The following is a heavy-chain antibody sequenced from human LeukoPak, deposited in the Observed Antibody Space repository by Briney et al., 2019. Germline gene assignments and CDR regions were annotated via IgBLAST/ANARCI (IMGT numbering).Heavy chain of an antibody. V-gene: IGHV4-30-4*01. J-gene: IGHJ4*02. CDR3: ARQTTVISFDY. CDR2: IFYSGSM. D-gene: IGHD4-17*01. Sequence: SETLSLTCTVSGGSISSGDYYWTWIRQPPGMGLEWMGYIFYSGSMYYNPSLKSRLTISVDTSKNQFSLKLRSVTAADTAVYYCARQTTVISFDYWGQGALVTVSS. CDR1: GGSISSGDYY.